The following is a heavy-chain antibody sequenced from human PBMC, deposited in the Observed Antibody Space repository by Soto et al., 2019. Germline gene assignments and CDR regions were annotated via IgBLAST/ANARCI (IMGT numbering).Heavy chain of an antibody. D-gene: IGHD3-3*01. CDR2: INHSGST. J-gene: IGHJ4*02. Sequence: SETLSLTCAVYGGSFRGYYWSWIRQPPGKGLEWIGEINHSGSTNYNPSLKSRVTISVDTSKNQFSLKLSSVTAADTAVYYCARGREPLWSGYRCYYDYWGQGTLVTVSS. CDR1: GGSFRGYY. CDR3: ARGREPLWSGYRCYYDY. V-gene: IGHV4-34*01.